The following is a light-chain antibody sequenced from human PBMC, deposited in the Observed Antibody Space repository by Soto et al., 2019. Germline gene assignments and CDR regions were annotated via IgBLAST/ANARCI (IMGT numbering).Light chain of an antibody. CDR1: QNVFSN. Sequence: EIVMTQSPATLSVSPGERATLSCRASQNVFSNLAWYQQKPGQAPRLLIYGASTRATGTPGRFSGSGSGTEFTLTISSLQSEDFAVYYCLQYDNWPPWTFGQGTKVEI. J-gene: IGKJ1*01. CDR2: GAS. CDR3: LQYDNWPPWT. V-gene: IGKV3-15*01.